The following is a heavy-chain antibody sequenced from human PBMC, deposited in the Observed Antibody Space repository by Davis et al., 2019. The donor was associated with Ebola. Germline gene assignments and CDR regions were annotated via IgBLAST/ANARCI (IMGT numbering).Heavy chain of an antibody. CDR2: ISSSSSYI. J-gene: IGHJ5*02. CDR3: TRRYYDTSGYPFDL. D-gene: IGHD3-22*01. CDR1: GFTFSSNS. Sequence: GESLKISCAASGFTFSSNSMNWVRQAPGKGLEWVSSISSSSSYIYYADSVKGRFTISRDNAKNSLYLQMDTLRAEDTAVYYCTRRYYDTSGYPFDLWGQGTLVTVSS. V-gene: IGHV3-21*01.